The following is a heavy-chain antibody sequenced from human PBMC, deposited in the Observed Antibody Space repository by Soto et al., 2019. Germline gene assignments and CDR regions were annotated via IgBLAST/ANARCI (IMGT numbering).Heavy chain of an antibody. Sequence: SETLSLTCTVSGCSISSYYWSWIRQPPWKRLEWIGYIYYSGSTNYNPSLKSRVTISVDTSKNQFSLKLSSVTAADTAVYYCARLVVVVAATKGFDSFDIWGQGTMVTVSS. CDR2: IYYSGST. CDR3: ARLVVVVAATKGFDSFDI. CDR1: GCSISSYY. D-gene: IGHD2-15*01. V-gene: IGHV4-59*08. J-gene: IGHJ3*02.